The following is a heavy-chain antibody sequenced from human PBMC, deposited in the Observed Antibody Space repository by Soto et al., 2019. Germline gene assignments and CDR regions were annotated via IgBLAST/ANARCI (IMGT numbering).Heavy chain of an antibody. CDR2: ISTYNGDA. V-gene: IGHV1-18*01. CDR1: GYTFSGHA. CDR3: AREGPRPYYYYGMDV. D-gene: IGHD6-6*01. Sequence: QVHFVQSGAEVKKPGASVKVSCKTSGYTFSGHAIHWLRQAPGQRPEWMGWISTYNGDANYEHRFQGIVTMTTDTSTSTPFMELRSLRSDDAVVYYCAREGPRPYYYYGMDVWGQWTTVTVSS. J-gene: IGHJ6*02.